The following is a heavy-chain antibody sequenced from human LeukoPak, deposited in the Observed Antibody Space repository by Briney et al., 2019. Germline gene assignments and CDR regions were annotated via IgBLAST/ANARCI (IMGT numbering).Heavy chain of an antibody. CDR1: GGSISSYY. D-gene: IGHD5-24*01. Sequence: PSETLSLTCTVSGGSISSYYWSWIRQPPGKGLEWIGYMYYSGSTNYNPSLKSRVTISVDTSKNQFSLKLSSVTAADTAVYYCTKGGEIATVDYWGQGTLVTVSS. CDR3: TKGGEIATVDY. CDR2: MYYSGST. V-gene: IGHV4-59*01. J-gene: IGHJ4*02.